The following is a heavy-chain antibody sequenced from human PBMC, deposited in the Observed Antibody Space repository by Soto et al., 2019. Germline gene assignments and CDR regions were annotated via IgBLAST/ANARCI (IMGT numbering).Heavy chain of an antibody. V-gene: IGHV4-4*02. CDR2: IYHSGTT. D-gene: IGHD6-13*01. CDR1: GASISNTNW. Sequence: QVQLQESGPGLVEPSGTLSLTCAVSGASISNTNWWSWVRQPPGKGPEWIGEIYHSGTTNCDPSLKRRVTISVDKSKNQFSLKLSSVTAADTAVYYCAITGAGDIDYWGQGTLVTVSS. CDR3: AITGAGDIDY. J-gene: IGHJ4*02.